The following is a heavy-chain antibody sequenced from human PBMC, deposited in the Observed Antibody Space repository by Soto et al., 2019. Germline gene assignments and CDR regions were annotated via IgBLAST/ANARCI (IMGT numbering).Heavy chain of an antibody. CDR1: GGSISGSSYY. CDR3: SKYSRLPL. D-gene: IGHD4-4*01. J-gene: IGHJ4*02. Sequence: PSETLSLTCTVSGGSISGSSYYWGWIRQPPGKGLEWVGSIYYTVSTYYNPSLKSRVAISVDTSKNQFSLSLSSVTAADTAVYYCSKYSRLPLWGQXSLVTVSS. CDR2: IYYTVST. V-gene: IGHV4-39*01.